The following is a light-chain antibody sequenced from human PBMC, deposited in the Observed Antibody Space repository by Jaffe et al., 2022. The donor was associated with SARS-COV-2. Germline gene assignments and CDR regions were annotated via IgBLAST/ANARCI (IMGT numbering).Light chain of an antibody. Sequence: DIQMTQSPSSLSAFVGDRVTITCRASQTVSSYLNWYQQQPGKAPKLLIYAASSLQSGVPPRFSGSGSGTDFTLTISSLQPEDFAIYYCQQSYNTPLTFGGGTKVEIK. V-gene: IGKV1-39*01. CDR3: QQSYNTPLT. J-gene: IGKJ4*01. CDR1: QTVSSY. CDR2: AAS.